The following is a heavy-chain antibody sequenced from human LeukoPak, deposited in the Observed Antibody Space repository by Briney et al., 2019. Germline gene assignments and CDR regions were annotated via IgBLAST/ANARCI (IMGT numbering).Heavy chain of an antibody. V-gene: IGHV3-7*03. D-gene: IGHD6-19*01. CDR2: INPDGSAK. CDR3: AKNSYGLAVADY. Sequence: PGGSLRLSCAASGFTFSSHWMHWVRQAPGKGLEWVANINPDGSAKCYGDSVKGRFTVSRDNAENTLYLQMNSLGAEDTALYFCAKNSYGLAVADYWGQGTLVTVSS. CDR1: GFTFSSHW. J-gene: IGHJ4*02.